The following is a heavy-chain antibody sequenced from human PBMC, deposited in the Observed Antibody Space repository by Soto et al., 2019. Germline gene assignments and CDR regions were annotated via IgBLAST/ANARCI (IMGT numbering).Heavy chain of an antibody. J-gene: IGHJ5*02. Sequence: SVKVSCKASGGTFSSYAISWVRQAPGQGLECMGGIIPIFGTANYAQKFQGRVTIPADESTSTAYMELSSLRSEDTAVYYCARMGRFLEWLSSWFDPWGQGTLVTV. CDR3: ARMGRFLEWLSSWFDP. D-gene: IGHD3-3*01. CDR2: IIPIFGTA. V-gene: IGHV1-69*13. CDR1: GGTFSSYA.